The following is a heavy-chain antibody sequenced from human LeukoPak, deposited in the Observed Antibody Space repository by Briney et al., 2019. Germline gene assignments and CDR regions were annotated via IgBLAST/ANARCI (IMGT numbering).Heavy chain of an antibody. Sequence: GRSLRLSCAASGFTFSSYAMHWVRQAPGKGLEWVAVISYDGSNKYYADSVKGRFTISRDNSKNTLYLQMNSLRAEDTAVYYCARSPEQLALCYWGQGTLVTVSS. CDR2: ISYDGSNK. J-gene: IGHJ4*02. CDR1: GFTFSSYA. V-gene: IGHV3-30-3*01. D-gene: IGHD6-6*01. CDR3: ARSPEQLALCY.